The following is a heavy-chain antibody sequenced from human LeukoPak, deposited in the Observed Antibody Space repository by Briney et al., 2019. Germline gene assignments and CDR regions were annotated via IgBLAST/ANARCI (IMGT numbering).Heavy chain of an antibody. CDR3: ARGRYSSSWWRNNWFDP. J-gene: IGHJ5*02. Sequence: SETLSLTCAVYGGSFSGYYWSWIRQPPGKGLEWIGKINHSGSTNYNPSLKSRVTISVDTSKNQFSLKLSSVTAADTAVYYCARGRYSSSWWRNNWFDPWGQGTLVTVSS. V-gene: IGHV4-34*01. D-gene: IGHD6-13*01. CDR1: GGSFSGYY. CDR2: INHSGST.